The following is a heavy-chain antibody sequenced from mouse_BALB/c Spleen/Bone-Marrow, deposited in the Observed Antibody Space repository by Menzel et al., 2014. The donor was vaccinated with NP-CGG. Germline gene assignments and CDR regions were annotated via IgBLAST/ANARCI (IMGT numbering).Heavy chain of an antibody. CDR2: IYPGDGDS. CDR3: ARRRAFITTVVDYFDV. V-gene: IGHV1-82*01. CDR1: GYVFSNSW. Sequence: VQLQQSGPELVKPGASVKISCKASGYVFSNSWMNWVKQRPVEGLEWIGRIYPGDGDSNYNGKFKGKATLTADNPSSTAYLQLSSLTSVDSAVYFCARRRAFITTVVDYFDVWGAGTTVTVSS. D-gene: IGHD1-1*01. J-gene: IGHJ1*01.